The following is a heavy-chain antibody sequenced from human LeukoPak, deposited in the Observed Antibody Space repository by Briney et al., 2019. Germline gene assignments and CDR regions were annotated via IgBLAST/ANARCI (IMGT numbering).Heavy chain of an antibody. CDR3: ARARGSYAFDS. CDR1: GFTFSDYY. Sequence: GGSLRLSCAASGFTFSDYYMGWIRQAPGKGLGWVSYISSSGTTIYYADSVKGRFTISRDNAKNSLYLQMNSLRAEDTAVYYCARARGSYAFDSWGQGTLVTVSS. J-gene: IGHJ4*02. V-gene: IGHV3-11*01. D-gene: IGHD1-26*01. CDR2: ISSSGTTI.